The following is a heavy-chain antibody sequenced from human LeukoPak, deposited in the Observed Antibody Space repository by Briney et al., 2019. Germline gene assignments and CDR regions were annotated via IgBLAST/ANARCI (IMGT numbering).Heavy chain of an antibody. V-gene: IGHV4-59*01. D-gene: IGHD3-10*01. J-gene: IGHJ5*02. CDR3: VRIITIIRGLDP. CDR2: IYYSGST. CDR1: GGSISGYY. Sequence: SETLSLTCTVSGGSISGYYWSWIRQPPGKGLEWIGYIYYSGSTNYNPSLKSRVTISVDTSKNQFSLKLSSVTAADTAVYYCVRIITIIRGLDPWGQGTLVTVSS.